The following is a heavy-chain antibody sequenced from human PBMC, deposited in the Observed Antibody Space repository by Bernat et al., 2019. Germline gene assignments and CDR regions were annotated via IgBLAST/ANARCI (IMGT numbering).Heavy chain of an antibody. CDR1: GFTFSSYA. CDR3: AKRGGNLPHWYFDL. CDR2: ISASGDTT. V-gene: IGHV3-23*01. Sequence: EVQLLESGGGLVQPGGSLRLSCAASGFTFSSYAMTWVRQAPGNGLEWVSTISASGDTTYYADSVKGRFTISRDYSKNTLYLQMNSLRAEDTAVYYFAKRGGNLPHWYFDLWGRGTLVTVSS. J-gene: IGHJ2*01. D-gene: IGHD4-23*01.